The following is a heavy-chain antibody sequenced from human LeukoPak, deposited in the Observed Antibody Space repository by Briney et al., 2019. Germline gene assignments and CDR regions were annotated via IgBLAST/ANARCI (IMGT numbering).Heavy chain of an antibody. V-gene: IGHV1-2*02. CDR2: INPNNGGT. D-gene: IGHD3-10*01. Sequence: GASVKVSCKTSGYTFTVYYMHWVRQAPGQGLEWMGWINPNNGGTNYAQKFQGRVTMTRDTSIGTAYMELSRLRSDDTAVYYCARGASWFGELLLYWGQGTLVTVSS. CDR1: GYTFTVYY. J-gene: IGHJ4*02. CDR3: ARGASWFGELLLY.